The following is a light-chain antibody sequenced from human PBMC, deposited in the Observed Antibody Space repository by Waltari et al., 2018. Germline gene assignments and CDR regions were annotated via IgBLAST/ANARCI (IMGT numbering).Light chain of an antibody. V-gene: IGKV1-NL1*01. CDR1: QGISNA. CDR2: AAS. Sequence: DIQMTQSPSSLSASVGARLTLTGRASQGISNALAWYQQKPGKAPKLLLDAASRLESGVPSRFSGSGSGTDYTLTISSLQPEDFASYYCQQYYSIALNFGGGTKVEIK. J-gene: IGKJ4*01. CDR3: QQYYSIALN.